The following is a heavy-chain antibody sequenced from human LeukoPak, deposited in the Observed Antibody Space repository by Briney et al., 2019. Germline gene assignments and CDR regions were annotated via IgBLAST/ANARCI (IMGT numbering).Heavy chain of an antibody. CDR2: ISAYNGNT. V-gene: IGHV1-18*01. Sequence: ASVKVSCKASGYTFTSYGITWVRQAPGQGREWMGWISAYNGNTNYAQKFQGRLTMTTDTSTNTAYMELRSLRPDDTAVYYCARDFFHGHCSGLTCFLLDSWGQGSLVTVSS. D-gene: IGHD2-15*01. CDR1: GYTFTSYG. CDR3: ARDFFHGHCSGLTCFLLDS. J-gene: IGHJ4*02.